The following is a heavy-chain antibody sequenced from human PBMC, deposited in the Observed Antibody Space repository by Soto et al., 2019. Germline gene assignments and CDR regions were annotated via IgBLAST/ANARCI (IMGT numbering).Heavy chain of an antibody. Sequence: SVKVSCKASGGTFSSYAISWVRQAPGQGLEWMGGIIPIFGTANYAQKFQGRVTITADESTSTAYMELSSLRSEDTAVYYCARDQLRHITMVRGVRIGAFDIWGQGTMVTVSS. D-gene: IGHD3-10*01. J-gene: IGHJ3*02. CDR3: ARDQLRHITMVRGVRIGAFDI. V-gene: IGHV1-69*13. CDR1: GGTFSSYA. CDR2: IIPIFGTA.